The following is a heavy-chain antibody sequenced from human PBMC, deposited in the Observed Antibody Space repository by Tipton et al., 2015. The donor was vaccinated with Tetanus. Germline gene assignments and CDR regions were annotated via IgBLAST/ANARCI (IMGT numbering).Heavy chain of an antibody. CDR2: VWYDGRNK. D-gene: IGHD6-19*01. Sequence: SLRLSCAASGFTFRNYGMHWVRQAPGGGLEWVAIVWYDGRNKYYADSVEGRFTISRDNSKDTVYLQMNSLRVEDTAVYYCVRDGGSSGWLAYWGQGTLVTVSS. J-gene: IGHJ4*02. CDR1: GFTFRNYG. V-gene: IGHV3-33*01. CDR3: VRDGGSSGWLAY.